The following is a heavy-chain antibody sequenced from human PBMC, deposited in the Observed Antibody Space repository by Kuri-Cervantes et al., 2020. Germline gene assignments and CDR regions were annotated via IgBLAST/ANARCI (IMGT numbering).Heavy chain of an antibody. CDR3: AKDSDGSSGYIFDY. V-gene: IGHV3-21*01. D-gene: IGHD3-22*01. Sequence: GESLKISCAASGFTFSNSDMNWVRQAPGKGLEWVSSISSSSSYIYYADSVKGRFTISRDNAKNSLYLQMNSLRAEDTAVYYCAKDSDGSSGYIFDYWGQGTLVTVSS. CDR1: GFTFSNSD. J-gene: IGHJ4*02. CDR2: ISSSSSYI.